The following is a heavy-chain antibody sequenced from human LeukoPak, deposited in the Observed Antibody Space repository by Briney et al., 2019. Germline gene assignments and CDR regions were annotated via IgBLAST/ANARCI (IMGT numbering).Heavy chain of an antibody. J-gene: IGHJ1*01. D-gene: IGHD6-13*01. CDR3: ARGKPIAAAPH. Sequence: GGSLRLFCAASGFTFSSYWMRWVGQAPGKGLEGVANIKQDGREKYYVDSVKGRINISRDNAKNSLYLQMNSLRADDTAVYYCARGKPIAAAPHWGQGTLVTVSS. CDR1: GFTFSSYW. CDR2: IKQDGREK. V-gene: IGHV3-7*01.